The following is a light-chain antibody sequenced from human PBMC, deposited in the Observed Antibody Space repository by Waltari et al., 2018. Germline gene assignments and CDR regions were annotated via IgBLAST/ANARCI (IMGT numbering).Light chain of an antibody. CDR1: RSDVGAYNP. CDR2: DVY. Sequence: QSALTPPASVSGSPGQSLTISCTGTRSDVGAYNPVSWFRQYPGKAPELIIYDVYNRPFGVSSRFSGSKSGNTASLTISGLQAGDEGDYYCSSYTDTKTYVFGSGTTVSVV. CDR3: SSYTDTKTYV. J-gene: IGLJ1*01. V-gene: IGLV2-14*01.